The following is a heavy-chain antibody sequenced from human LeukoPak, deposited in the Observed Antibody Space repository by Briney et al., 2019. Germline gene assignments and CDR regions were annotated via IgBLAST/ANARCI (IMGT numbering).Heavy chain of an antibody. CDR3: LLMVRGVMSYYYMDV. CDR2: ISGSGGST. V-gene: IGHV3-23*01. Sequence: GGSLRLSCAASGFTFSSYAMSWVRQAPGKGLEWVSAISGSGGSTYYADSVKGRFTIYRDNSKNTLYLQMNSLRAEDTAVYYSLLMVRGVMSYYYMDVWGKGTTVTVSS. D-gene: IGHD3-10*01. J-gene: IGHJ6*03. CDR1: GFTFSSYA.